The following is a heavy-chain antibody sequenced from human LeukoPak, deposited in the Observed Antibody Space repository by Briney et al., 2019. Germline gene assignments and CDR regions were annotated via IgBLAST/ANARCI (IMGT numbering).Heavy chain of an antibody. CDR2: ISGSGGST. CDR1: GFTFSSYA. Sequence: GGSLRLSCAASGFTFSSYAMSWVRQAPGKGLEWVSGISGSGGSTYYADSVKGRFTISRDNSKNTLYLQMNSLRAEDTAVYYCAKVLGNSLVAVLVDYWGQGTLVTVSS. J-gene: IGHJ4*02. CDR3: AKVLGNSLVAVLVDY. D-gene: IGHD2-15*01. V-gene: IGHV3-23*01.